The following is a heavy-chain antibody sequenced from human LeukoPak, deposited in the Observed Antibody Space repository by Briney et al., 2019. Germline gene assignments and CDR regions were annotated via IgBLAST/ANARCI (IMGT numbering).Heavy chain of an antibody. V-gene: IGHV4-59*01. CDR3: ARGPTRYYFDY. CDR2: IYSSGST. Sequence: PSETLSLTCTVSGASMSSYYWSWIRQPPGKGLEWIGYIYSSGSTNYNPSLKSRVTISVDTSKNQFSLKLSSMTAADMAVYYCARGPTRYYFDYWGQGTLVTVSS. J-gene: IGHJ4*02. CDR1: GASMSSYY.